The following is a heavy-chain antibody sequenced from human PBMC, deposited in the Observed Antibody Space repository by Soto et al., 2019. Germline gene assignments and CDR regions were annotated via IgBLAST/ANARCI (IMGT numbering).Heavy chain of an antibody. CDR2: ISAYNGNT. J-gene: IGHJ6*02. CDR3: ARVEILWFGEPPLSCGMDV. CDR1: GYTFTSYG. V-gene: IGHV1-18*01. D-gene: IGHD3-10*01. Sequence: QVQLVQSGAEVKKPGASVKVSCKASGYTFTSYGISWVRQAPGQGLEWMGWISAYNGNTNYAQKLQGRVTMTTDTSTDPAYMELRRLGSDDTAVYYCARVEILWFGEPPLSCGMDVWGQGTTVTVSS.